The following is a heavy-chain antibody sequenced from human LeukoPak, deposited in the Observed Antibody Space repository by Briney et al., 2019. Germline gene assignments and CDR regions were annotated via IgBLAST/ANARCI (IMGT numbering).Heavy chain of an antibody. CDR3: ARDTAYYFDY. Sequence: GASVKVSCKASGYTFTGYYMHWVRQAPGQGLEWMGWINPSSGGTNYAQKFQGRVTMTRDTSISTAYMELSRLRSDDTAVYYCARDTAYYFDYWGQGTLVTVSS. CDR1: GYTFTGYY. CDR2: INPSSGGT. D-gene: IGHD4-17*01. J-gene: IGHJ4*02. V-gene: IGHV1-2*02.